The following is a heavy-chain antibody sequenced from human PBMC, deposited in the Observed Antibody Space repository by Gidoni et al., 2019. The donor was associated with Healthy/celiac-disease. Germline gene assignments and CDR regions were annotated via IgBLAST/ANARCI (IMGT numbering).Heavy chain of an antibody. Sequence: QVQLVESGGGVVQPGRSLRLSCAASGFTFSSYGMHWVRQAPGKGLEWVAVISYDGSNKYYADSVKGRFTISRDNSKNTLYLQMNSLRAEDTAVYYCAKDGSTGTPGVDIWGQGTMVTVSS. V-gene: IGHV3-30*18. CDR3: AKDGSTGTPGVDI. J-gene: IGHJ3*02. D-gene: IGHD3-10*01. CDR1: GFTFSSYG. CDR2: ISYDGSNK.